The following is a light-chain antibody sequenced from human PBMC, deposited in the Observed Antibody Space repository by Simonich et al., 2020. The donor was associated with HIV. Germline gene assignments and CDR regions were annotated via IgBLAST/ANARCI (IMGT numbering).Light chain of an antibody. Sequence: DIVVTQSPDSLAVSLGERATINCKSSQSVLYSSNNKNYLAWYQQKPGQPPKLLMYWASTRESGVPDRFSGSGSGTDFTLTISSLEPEDFAVYYCQQRSNWPPWTFGQGTNVEIK. CDR3: QQRSNWPPWT. J-gene: IGKJ1*01. V-gene: IGKV4-1*01. CDR2: WAS. CDR1: QSVLYSSNNKNY.